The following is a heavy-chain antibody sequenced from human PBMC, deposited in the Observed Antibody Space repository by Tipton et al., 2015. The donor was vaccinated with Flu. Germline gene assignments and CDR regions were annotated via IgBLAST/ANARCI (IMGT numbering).Heavy chain of an antibody. CDR1: GYAITSFY. V-gene: IGHV5-51*03. CDR2: IYPGDSET. CDR3: AKRSRSSMYF. D-gene: IGHD6-6*01. J-gene: IGHJ4*02. Sequence: QLVQSGAEVKKPGESLKISCKGSGYAITSFYIGCVRQMPGKGLEWMGIIYPGDSETRYSPAFQGQVTISAAKSSNTAYLQWSSLKASDTAMFYCAKRSRSSMYFWGQGTLVTDSS.